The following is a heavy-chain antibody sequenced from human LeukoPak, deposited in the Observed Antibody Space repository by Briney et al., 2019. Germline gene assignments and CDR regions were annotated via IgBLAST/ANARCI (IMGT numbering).Heavy chain of an antibody. V-gene: IGHV1-2*02. J-gene: IGHJ5*02. D-gene: IGHD3-10*01. CDR2: INPNSGGT. CDR3: ARATYYYGSGTYWFDP. CDR1: GYTFTGYY. Sequence: GASVKVPCKASGYTFTGYYMHWVRQAPGQGLEWMGWINPNSGGTNYAQKFQGRVTMTRDTSISTAYMELSRLRSDDTAVYYCARATYYYGSGTYWFDPWGQGTLVTVSS.